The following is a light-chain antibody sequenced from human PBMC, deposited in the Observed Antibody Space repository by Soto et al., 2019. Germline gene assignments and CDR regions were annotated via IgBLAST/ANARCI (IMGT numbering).Light chain of an antibody. CDR1: QSVSSY. V-gene: IGKV3-11*01. CDR2: DAS. J-gene: IGKJ3*01. Sequence: EIVLTQSPATLSLSPGERATLSCRASQSVSSYLAWYQQKPGQAPRLLIYDASNRATGIPARFSGSGSGTNCTLTISSLEPEDFAVYYCQRRSNWPPTFGPGTKLDIK. CDR3: QRRSNWPPT.